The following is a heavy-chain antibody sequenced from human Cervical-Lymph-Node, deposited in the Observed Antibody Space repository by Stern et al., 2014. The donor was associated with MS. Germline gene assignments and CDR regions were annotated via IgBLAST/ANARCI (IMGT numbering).Heavy chain of an antibody. Sequence: QVQLVQSGAEVKKPGSSVKVSCKASGGTFSSYTISWVRQAPGQGLEWMGRIIPILGIANYAQKFQGRVTITADKSTSTAYMELSSLRSEDTAVYYCARGSSSWYEWFDPWGQGTLVTVSS. CDR2: IIPILGIA. CDR1: GGTFSSYT. D-gene: IGHD6-13*01. J-gene: IGHJ5*02. V-gene: IGHV1-69*09. CDR3: ARGSSSWYEWFDP.